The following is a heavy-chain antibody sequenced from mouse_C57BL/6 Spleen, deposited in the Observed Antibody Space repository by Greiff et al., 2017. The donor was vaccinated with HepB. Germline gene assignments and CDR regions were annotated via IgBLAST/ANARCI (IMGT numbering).Heavy chain of an antibody. Sequence: QVQLQQPGAELVRPGTSVKLSCKASGYTFTSYWMHWVKQRPGQGLEWIGVIDPSDSYTNYNQKFKGKAALTVDTSSSTAYMQLSSLTSEDSAVYYCARFVTTVGATDYWGQGTTLTVSS. J-gene: IGHJ2*01. CDR3: ARFVTTVGATDY. CDR2: IDPSDSYT. CDR1: GYTFTSYW. D-gene: IGHD1-1*01. V-gene: IGHV1-59*01.